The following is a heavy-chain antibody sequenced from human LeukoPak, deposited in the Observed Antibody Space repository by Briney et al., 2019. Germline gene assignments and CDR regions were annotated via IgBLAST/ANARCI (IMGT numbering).Heavy chain of an antibody. V-gene: IGHV2-70*11. J-gene: IGHJ4*02. CDR1: GFSLSTSGMC. Sequence: SGPTLVKPTQTLTLTCTFSGFSLSTSGMCVSWIRQPPGKALEWLARIDWDDDKYYSTSLKTRLPISKDPSKNPVVLTITNMDPVDTATYYCARIKSPTYFDYWGQGTLVTVSS. CDR3: ARIKSPTYFDY. CDR2: IDWDDDK.